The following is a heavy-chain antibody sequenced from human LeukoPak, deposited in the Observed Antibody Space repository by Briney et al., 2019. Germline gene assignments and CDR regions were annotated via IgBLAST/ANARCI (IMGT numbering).Heavy chain of an antibody. V-gene: IGHV4-59*01. J-gene: IGHJ6*04. Sequence: PETLCLPRTVSGVSISSYYSSWIRQPPGQGLEWIGYIYYSGSTNYNPSLKSRVTISVDTSKNQFSLTLSSVTAADTAVYYCARDTGFRHGCYYYGMDVCGWGNRVIVSS. CDR1: GVSISSYY. CDR2: IYYSGST. CDR3: ARDTGFRHGCYYYGMDV. D-gene: IGHD5-24*01.